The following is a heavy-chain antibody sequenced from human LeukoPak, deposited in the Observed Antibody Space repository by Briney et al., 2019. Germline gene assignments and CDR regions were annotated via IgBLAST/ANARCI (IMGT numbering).Heavy chain of an antibody. CDR1: GFTFSNFW. J-gene: IGHJ6*04. CDR2: IKQDGSEK. D-gene: IGHD3-10*02. V-gene: IGHV3-7*01. CDR3: AELGITMIGGV. Sequence: GGSLRLFCAAAGFTFSNFWMSWVRQAPGKGLEWVANIKQDGSEKYYVDSVKGRFTISRDNAKNSLYLQMNSLRAEDTAVYYCAELGITMIGGVWGKGTTVTISS.